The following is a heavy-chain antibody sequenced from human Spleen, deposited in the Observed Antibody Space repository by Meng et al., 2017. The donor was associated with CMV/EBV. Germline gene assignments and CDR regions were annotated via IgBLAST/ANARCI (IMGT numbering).Heavy chain of an antibody. CDR1: GFTFSNHN. J-gene: IGHJ6*02. CDR3: AKDIGVDIVVVPAATVYYYYGMDV. Sequence: GESLKISCAASGFTFSNHNMKWVRQAPGKGLEWISYISGSGRTIYYTDSVKGRFTISRDNAKNSLYLQMNSLRDEDTAVYYCAKDIGVDIVVVPAATVYYYYGMDVWGQGTTVTVSS. CDR2: ISGSGRTI. V-gene: IGHV3-48*02. D-gene: IGHD2-2*03.